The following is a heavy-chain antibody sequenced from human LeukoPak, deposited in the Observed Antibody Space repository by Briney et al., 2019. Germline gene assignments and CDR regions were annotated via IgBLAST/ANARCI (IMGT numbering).Heavy chain of an antibody. CDR1: GGSISSYY. D-gene: IGHD3-9*01. CDR2: INHSGST. CDR3: ARVNILTGYNFDY. V-gene: IGHV4-34*01. Sequence: SETLSLTCTVSGGSISSYYWSWIRQPPGKGLEWIGEINHSGSTNYNPSLKSRVTISVDTSKNQFSLKLSSVTAADTAVYYCARVNILTGYNFDYWGQGTLVTVSS. J-gene: IGHJ4*02.